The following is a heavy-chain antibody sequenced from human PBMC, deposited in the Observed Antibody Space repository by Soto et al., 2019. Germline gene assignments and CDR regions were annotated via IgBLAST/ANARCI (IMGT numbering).Heavy chain of an antibody. CDR2: IPYDGSNN. CDR3: XNSEDISSVHY. CDR1: GFTFSSYC. J-gene: IGHJ4*02. D-gene: IGHD3-3*02. V-gene: IGHV3-30*18. Sequence: GGSLRLSCAASGFTFSSYCMHWVRQAPGKGLEWVAVIPYDGSNNYYADAVKGRFTLSRAXSKNTLYLQINSLRAEDTAVYYFXNSEDISSVHYWRQGTLGTVSS.